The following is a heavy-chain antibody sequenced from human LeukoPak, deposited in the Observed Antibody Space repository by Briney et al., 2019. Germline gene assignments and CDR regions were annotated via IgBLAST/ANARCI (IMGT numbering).Heavy chain of an antibody. CDR2: IKQDGSEK. V-gene: IGHV3-7*01. Sequence: GGSLRLSCAASGFTFSSYWMSWVRQAPGKGLEWVANIKQDGSEKYYVDSVKGRFTISRDNAKNSLYLQMNSLRAEDTAVYYCARDFGVWSGELRDWGQGTLVTVSS. CDR3: ARDFGVWSGELRD. J-gene: IGHJ4*02. D-gene: IGHD3-10*01. CDR1: GFTFSSYW.